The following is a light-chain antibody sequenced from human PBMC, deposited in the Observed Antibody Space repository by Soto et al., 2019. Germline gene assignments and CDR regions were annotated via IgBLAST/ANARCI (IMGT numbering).Light chain of an antibody. V-gene: IGLV1-40*01. CDR1: SSNIGAGFD. Sequence: QSVLTQPPSVSGAPGQRVTISCTGSSSNIGAGFDVHWYQQLPGTAPKLLIYGNNNRPSGVPDRFSGSKSGTSAPLAITGLQAEDEADYYCQSYDSSLSGNYVFGTGTKVTVL. CDR2: GNN. J-gene: IGLJ1*01. CDR3: QSYDSSLSGNYV.